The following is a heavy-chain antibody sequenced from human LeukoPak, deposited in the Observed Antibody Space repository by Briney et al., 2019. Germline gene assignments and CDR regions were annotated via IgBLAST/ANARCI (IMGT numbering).Heavy chain of an antibody. Sequence: PSETLSLTCTVSDGSISSGDYYWSWIRRPPGKGLEWIGYIYYSGSTNYNPSLKSRVTISVDTSKNQFSLKLSSVTAADTAVYYCARVDSLSHYYYDSSGLDYWGQGTLVTVSS. CDR1: DGSISSGDYY. D-gene: IGHD3-22*01. J-gene: IGHJ4*02. CDR3: ARVDSLSHYYYDSSGLDY. CDR2: IYYSGST. V-gene: IGHV4-61*08.